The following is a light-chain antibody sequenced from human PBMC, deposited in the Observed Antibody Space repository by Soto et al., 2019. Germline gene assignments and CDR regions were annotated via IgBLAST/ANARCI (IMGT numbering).Light chain of an antibody. CDR2: EVS. CDR1: SSDVGGYNY. CDR3: QSYDSRLSGYV. Sequence: QSALTRPASVSGSPGQSITISCTGTSSDVGGYNYVSWYQQHPGKAPKLMIYEVSNRPSGVSNRFSGSKSGNTASLTISGLQAEDEADYYCQSYDSRLSGYVFGTGTKVTVL. J-gene: IGLJ1*01. V-gene: IGLV2-14*01.